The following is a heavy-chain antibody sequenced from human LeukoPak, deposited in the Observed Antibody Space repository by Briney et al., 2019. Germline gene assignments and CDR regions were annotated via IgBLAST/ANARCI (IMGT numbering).Heavy chain of an antibody. CDR2: ISGSGGST. CDR3: AKDRGRYYDSSGYYWGYYFDS. CDR1: GFTFSNYA. Sequence: GGSLRLSCAASGFTFSNYAVNWVRQAPGKGLEWVSAISGSGGSTYYADSVKGRFTISRDNSKNTLYLQMSSLRAEDTAVYYCAKDRGRYYDSSGYYWGYYFDSWGQGILVTVSS. J-gene: IGHJ4*02. V-gene: IGHV3-23*01. D-gene: IGHD3-22*01.